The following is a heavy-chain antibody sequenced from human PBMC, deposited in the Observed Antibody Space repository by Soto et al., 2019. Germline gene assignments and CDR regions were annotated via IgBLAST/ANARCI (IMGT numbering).Heavy chain of an antibody. D-gene: IGHD2-2*01. CDR3: ARGDIVVVPAAYNWFDP. CDR1: GYTFTSYY. V-gene: IGHV1-46*01. Sequence: EASVKVSCKASGYTFTSYYMHWVRQAPGQGLEWMGIINPSGGSTSYAQKFQGRVTMTRDTSTSTVYMELSSLRSEDTAVYYCARGDIVVVPAAYNWFDPWGQGTLVTVSS. CDR2: INPSGGST. J-gene: IGHJ5*02.